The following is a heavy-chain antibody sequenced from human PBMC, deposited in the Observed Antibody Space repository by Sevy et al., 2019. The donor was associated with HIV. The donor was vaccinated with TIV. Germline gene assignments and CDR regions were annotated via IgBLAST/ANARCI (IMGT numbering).Heavy chain of an antibody. V-gene: IGHV3-48*03. CDR1: GFTFSSYE. D-gene: IGHD4-17*01. J-gene: IGHJ4*02. Sequence: GGSLRLSCAASGFTFSSYEMNWVRQAPGKGLEWVSYISNSGTTISYSDSVRGRFSISRDNARNSLYLQMISLRAEDTAVYYCARDLPPSATTVAHFDYWGQGTLVTVSS. CDR2: ISNSGTTI. CDR3: ARDLPPSATTVAHFDY.